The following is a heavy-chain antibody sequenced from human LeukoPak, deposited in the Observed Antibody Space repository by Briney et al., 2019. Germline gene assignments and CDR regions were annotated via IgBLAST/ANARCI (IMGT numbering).Heavy chain of an antibody. J-gene: IGHJ3*02. CDR2: ISANNGNK. Sequence: ASVKVSRKASGYTFTSYGISWGRQAPRQGLECMEWISANNGNKNYAQKLQGRVTMTTDTFTSTSYMELRSLRSDDTAVYYCARGLDYGGNSDAFDIWGQGTMVTVSS. CDR1: GYTFTSYG. V-gene: IGHV1-18*01. CDR3: ARGLDYGGNSDAFDI. D-gene: IGHD4-23*01.